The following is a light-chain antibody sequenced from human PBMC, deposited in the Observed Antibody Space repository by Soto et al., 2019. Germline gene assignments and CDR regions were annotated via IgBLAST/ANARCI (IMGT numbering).Light chain of an antibody. CDR3: SSYAGSSNV. V-gene: IGLV1-40*01. CDR2: ANT. J-gene: IGLJ1*01. CDR1: SSNIGAGYD. Sequence: QLVLTQSPPVSGAPGQRVTISCTGSSSNIGAGYDVHWYQQFPGTAPKLLIYANTNRPSGVPDRFSGSKSGNTASLTVSGLQAEDEADYYCSSYAGSSNVFGTGTKLTVL.